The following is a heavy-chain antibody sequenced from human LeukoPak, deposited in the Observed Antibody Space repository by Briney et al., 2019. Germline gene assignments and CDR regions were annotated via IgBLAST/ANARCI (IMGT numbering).Heavy chain of an antibody. D-gene: IGHD5-18*01. CDR2: ISGSGGST. Sequence: GGSLRLSCAASGLTFSSYAMSWVRQAPGKGLEWVSCISGSGGSTYYADSVKGRFTISRDNSKNTLYLQMNSLRAEDTAVYYCAKRIQSAMATGYWGQGTLVTVSS. CDR1: GLTFSSYA. J-gene: IGHJ4*02. V-gene: IGHV3-23*01. CDR3: AKRIQSAMATGY.